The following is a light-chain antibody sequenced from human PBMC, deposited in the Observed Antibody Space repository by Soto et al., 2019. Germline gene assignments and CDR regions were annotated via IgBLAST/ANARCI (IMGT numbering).Light chain of an antibody. V-gene: IGKV3D-20*02. CDR1: QSVSSSY. CDR2: GAS. CDR3: QQRSNWPPIT. Sequence: IVLTHSPGTLSLSPVERARLSCRASQSVSSSYLAWYQQKPGQAPRLLIYGASTRATGIPARFSGSGSGTDFTLTISSLEPEDFAVYYCQQRSNWPPITFGKGTRLEIK. J-gene: IGKJ5*01.